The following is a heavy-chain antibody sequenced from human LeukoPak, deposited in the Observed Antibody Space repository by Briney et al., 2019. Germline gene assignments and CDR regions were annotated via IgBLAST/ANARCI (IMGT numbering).Heavy chain of an antibody. CDR3: ARVRYQLLSNYYYYYMDV. Sequence: SVKVSCKASGGTFSSYAISWVRQAPGQGLEWMGRIIPIFGTANYAQKFQGRVTITTDESTSTAYMELSSLRSEDTAVYYCARVRYQLLSNYYYYYMDVWGKGTTVTVSS. J-gene: IGHJ6*03. CDR2: IIPIFGTA. CDR1: GGTFSSYA. D-gene: IGHD2-2*01. V-gene: IGHV1-69*05.